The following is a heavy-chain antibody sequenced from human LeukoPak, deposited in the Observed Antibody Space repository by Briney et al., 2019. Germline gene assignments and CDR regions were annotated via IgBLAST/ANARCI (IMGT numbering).Heavy chain of an antibody. CDR1: GYTFTSYY. CDR2: INPSGGST. CDR3: AREYCSSPSCTDDAFDI. D-gene: IGHD2-2*01. V-gene: IGHV1-46*01. Sequence: ASVKVSCKASGYTFTSYYMHWVRQAPGQGLEWMGIINPSGGSTSYAQKFQGRVTMTRDTSTSTVYMELSSLRSEDTAVYFCAREYCSSPSCTDDAFDIWGQGTMVTVSS. J-gene: IGHJ3*02.